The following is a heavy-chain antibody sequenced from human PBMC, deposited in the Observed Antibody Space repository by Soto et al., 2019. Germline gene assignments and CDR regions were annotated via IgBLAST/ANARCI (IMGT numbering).Heavy chain of an antibody. Sequence: SETLSLTCTVSGGSISSSSYYWGWIRQPPGKGLEWIGSIYYSGSTYYNPSLKSRVTISVDTSKNQFSLKLSSVTAADTAVYYCERQYYYGSGSYYNMGSDWFDPWGQGNLVTVSS. J-gene: IGHJ5*02. CDR3: ERQYYYGSGSYYNMGSDWFDP. CDR2: IYYSGST. CDR1: GGSISSSSYY. V-gene: IGHV4-39*01. D-gene: IGHD3-10*01.